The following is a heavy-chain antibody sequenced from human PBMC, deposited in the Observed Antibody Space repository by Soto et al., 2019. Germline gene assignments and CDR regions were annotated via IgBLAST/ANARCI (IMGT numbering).Heavy chain of an antibody. Sequence: SVKVSCKASGGTFSSYAISWVRQAPGQGLEWMGGIIPIFGTANYAQKFQGRVTITADESTSTAYMELSSLRSEDTAVYYCARGVDFWSGYYPGPAYYYYYYGMDVWGQGTTVTVSS. CDR2: IIPIFGTA. CDR1: GGTFSSYA. CDR3: ARGVDFWSGYYPGPAYYYYYYGMDV. V-gene: IGHV1-69*13. D-gene: IGHD3-3*01. J-gene: IGHJ6*02.